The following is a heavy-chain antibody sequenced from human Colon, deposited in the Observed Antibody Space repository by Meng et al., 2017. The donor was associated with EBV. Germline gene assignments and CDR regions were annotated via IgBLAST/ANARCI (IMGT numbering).Heavy chain of an antibody. J-gene: IGHJ4*02. CDR2: LSYNGHI. CDR1: GGSMNSTSYF. D-gene: IGHD3-10*01. CDR3: ARSLMFIYYGSGNYNTFDF. Sequence: QGWGPRVVQHAGTLSITVTVCGGSMNSTSYFWGLIRQPPGKCLMWMAFLSYNGHIYYNQSRKSRVTISLDKSKNQFSLKVTSVTAADTAVYYCARSLMFIYYGSGNYNTFDFWGQGTLVTVSS. V-gene: IGHV4-39*07.